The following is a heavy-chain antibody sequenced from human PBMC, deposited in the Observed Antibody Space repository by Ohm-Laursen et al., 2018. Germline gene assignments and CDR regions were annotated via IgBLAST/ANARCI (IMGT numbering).Heavy chain of an antibody. V-gene: IGHV3-23*01. J-gene: IGHJ4*02. Sequence: SLRLSCAASGFTFSISGMTWVRQAPGKGLEWVSGISVSGSSTDYADSVKGRFTISRDNSKNTLYLQMNSLRAEDTAVYYCAKGPTDVDYWGQGTLVTVSS. CDR1: GFTFSISG. D-gene: IGHD2-21*02. CDR3: AKGPTDVDY. CDR2: ISVSGSST.